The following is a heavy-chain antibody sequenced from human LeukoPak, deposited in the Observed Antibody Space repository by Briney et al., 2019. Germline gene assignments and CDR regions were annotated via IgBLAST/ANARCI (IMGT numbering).Heavy chain of an antibody. CDR1: GYSFTCYY. J-gene: IGHJ3*02. CDR3: ATSYYDFWCAFNSFDI. CDR2: SYYSGST. D-gene: IGHD3-3*01. V-gene: IGHV4-59*01. Sequence: SETLSLTCNASGYSFTCYYRHWVRQPPGKGLEWIGYSYYSGSTNYNPSLKSRITISVDTSKSQSSLKLSSVTAADTAVYYGATSYYDFWCAFNSFDIWGQGTMVTVSS.